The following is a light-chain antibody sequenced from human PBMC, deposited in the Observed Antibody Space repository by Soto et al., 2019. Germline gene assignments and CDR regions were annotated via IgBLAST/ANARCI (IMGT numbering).Light chain of an antibody. CDR1: SSNIGSHP. CDR3: QSYDSNLSEV. CDR2: GDN. J-gene: IGLJ1*01. Sequence: QSVLTQPPSASGTPGQRVSISCSGSSSNIGSHPVNWYQQLPGTAPKLLLYGDNRRPSGVPDRFSGSKSGTSASLAVTGLQTEDEAVYYCQSYDSNLSEVFGPGTKVTV. V-gene: IGLV1-44*01.